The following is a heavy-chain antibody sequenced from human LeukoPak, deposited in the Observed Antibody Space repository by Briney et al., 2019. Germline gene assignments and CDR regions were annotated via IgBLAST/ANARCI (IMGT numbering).Heavy chain of an antibody. CDR1: GYPFTTYE. CDR3: ARGTRSDP. V-gene: IGHV1-8*01. Sequence: ASVNVSCKTSGYPFTTYEINGVRQAAGQGLEWVGWVHPNSGKTGYAREFQGRVTVTRVTSISTTYTELSGLRSDDAAVYLCARGTRSDPWGQGTLVTVSS. CDR2: VHPNSGKT. J-gene: IGHJ5*02.